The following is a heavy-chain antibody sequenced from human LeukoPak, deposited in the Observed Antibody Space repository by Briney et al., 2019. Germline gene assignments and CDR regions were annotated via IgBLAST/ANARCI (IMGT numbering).Heavy chain of an antibody. Sequence: GGSLRLSCAASGFTFSSYSKNWVRQAPGKGLEWVSSISSSSSYIYYADSVKGRFTISRDNAKNSLYLQMNSLRAGDTAVYYCARDGGIFGVDYNYYYGLDVWGQGTTVTVSS. D-gene: IGHD3-3*01. CDR1: GFTFSSYS. CDR3: ARDGGIFGVDYNYYYGLDV. CDR2: ISSSSSYI. J-gene: IGHJ6*02. V-gene: IGHV3-21*01.